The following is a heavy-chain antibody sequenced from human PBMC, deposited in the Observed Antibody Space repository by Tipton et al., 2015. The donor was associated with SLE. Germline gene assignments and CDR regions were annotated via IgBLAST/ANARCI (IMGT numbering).Heavy chain of an antibody. Sequence: GLVKPSETLSLTCAVYGGSFSGYYWSWIRQPPGKGLEWIGEINHSGSTNYNPSLKSRVTISVDTSKNQFSLKLSSVTAADTAVYYCARRGYDILTGYWPTDAYDIWGQGTMVTISS. CDR1: GGSFSGYY. V-gene: IGHV4-34*01. CDR2: INHSGST. D-gene: IGHD3-9*01. CDR3: ARRGYDILTGYWPTDAYDI. J-gene: IGHJ3*02.